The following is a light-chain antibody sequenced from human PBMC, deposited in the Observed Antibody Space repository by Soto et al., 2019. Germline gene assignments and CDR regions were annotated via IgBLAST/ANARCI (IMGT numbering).Light chain of an antibody. Sequence: LTQPASVSGSPGQSITISCTGTSSVVGCYKYVHWDQLHPGHAPKMVMYGVNDRLSGVSNRFSGSKSGNTASLTISGLQVEDEGDYYCSSYTGSGTLVFGGGTKVTVL. J-gene: IGLJ2*01. CDR3: SSYTGSGTLV. CDR1: SSVVGCYKY. V-gene: IGLV2-14*01. CDR2: GVN.